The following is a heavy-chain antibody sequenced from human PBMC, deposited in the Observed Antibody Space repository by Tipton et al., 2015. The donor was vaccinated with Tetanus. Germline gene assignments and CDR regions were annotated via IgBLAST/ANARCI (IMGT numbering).Heavy chain of an antibody. J-gene: IGHJ6*02. Sequence: SLRLSCAASGFTLSNYVMHWVRQAPGKGLEWVAVIWYDETKKYYVDSVQGRFTISRDTSKNTLYLQMDSLRAEDTAVYYCAKDHAPQVTTANYYYYGMDVWGQGTTVTVSS. V-gene: IGHV3-33*06. CDR3: AKDHAPQVTTANYYYYGMDV. D-gene: IGHD4-17*01. CDR2: IWYDETKK. CDR1: GFTLSNYV.